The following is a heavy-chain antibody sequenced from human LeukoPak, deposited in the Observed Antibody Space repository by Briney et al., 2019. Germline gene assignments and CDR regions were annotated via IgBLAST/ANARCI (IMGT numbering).Heavy chain of an antibody. CDR3: ASHDYEAFDI. CDR1: GFTFSSYS. J-gene: IGHJ3*02. CDR2: ISSSSSTI. Sequence: GGSLRLSCAASGFTFSSYSRKWVRQAPGKGLEWVSYISSSSSTIYYADSVKGRFTISRDNDKNSLYLQMNSLRAEDTAVYYCASHDYEAFDIWGQGTMVTVSS. V-gene: IGHV3-48*01. D-gene: IGHD4-17*01.